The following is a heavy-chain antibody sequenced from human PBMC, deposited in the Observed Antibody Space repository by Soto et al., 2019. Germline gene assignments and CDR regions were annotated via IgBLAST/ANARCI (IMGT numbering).Heavy chain of an antibody. CDR2: ISWDGGST. CDR3: ARDVTPSDGDVFYDAHDI. Sequence: GGSLILSCAASGFTFDDYTMHWVRQAPGKGLEWVSNISWDGGSTYYADSVKGRFTISRDNTKNSLYLQMSSLRPEDTAVYYCARDVTPSDGDVFYDAHDIWGQGTMVTVSS. D-gene: IGHD4-17*01. J-gene: IGHJ3*02. V-gene: IGHV3-43*01. CDR1: GFTFDDYT.